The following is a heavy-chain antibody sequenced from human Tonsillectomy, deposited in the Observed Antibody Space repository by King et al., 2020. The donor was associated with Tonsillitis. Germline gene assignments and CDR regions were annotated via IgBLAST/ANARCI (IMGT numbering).Heavy chain of an antibody. CDR3: ARWNLLRFLEWFPHFDY. V-gene: IGHV1-46*03. CDR2: INPSGVST. J-gene: IGHJ4*02. D-gene: IGHD3-3*01. CDR1: GYTFTRYY. Sequence: QLVQSGAEVKKPGASVKVSCKASGYTFTRYYIHWVRQAPGQGLEWMGKINPSGVSTSYAQKFQGRVTMTKDTATSTVYMELRSLRSEGTAVYYCARWNLLRFLEWFPHFDYWGQGTLVTVSS.